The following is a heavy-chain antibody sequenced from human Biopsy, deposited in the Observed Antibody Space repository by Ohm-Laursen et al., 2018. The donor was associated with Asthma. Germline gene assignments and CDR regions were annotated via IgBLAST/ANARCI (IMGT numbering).Heavy chain of an antibody. D-gene: IGHD2-15*01. Sequence: SLRLSCAASGFTFSSYSMHWVRQTPGRGPEYVSFIATDGSNKFYADSVKGRFTVSRDNSKHTLYLHMTGLRADDTGVYFCVREHSAGYYEFDDWGQGAQVTVSS. V-gene: IGHV3-64D*08. J-gene: IGHJ4*02. CDR3: VREHSAGYYEFDD. CDR1: GFTFSSYS. CDR2: IATDGSNK.